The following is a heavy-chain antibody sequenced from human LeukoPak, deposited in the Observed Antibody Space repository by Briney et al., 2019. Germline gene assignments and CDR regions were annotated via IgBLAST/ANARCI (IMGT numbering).Heavy chain of an antibody. CDR3: ARDPPTNYDFWSGYLD. J-gene: IGHJ4*02. D-gene: IGHD3-3*01. Sequence: GASVKVSCKASGYTFTSHYMHWVRQATGQGLEWMGIINPSGGSTSYAQKFQGRVTMTRDTSTTTVYMELSSLRSEDTAVYYCARDPPTNYDFWSGYLDWGQGTLVTVSS. V-gene: IGHV1-46*01. CDR2: INPSGGST. CDR1: GYTFTSHY.